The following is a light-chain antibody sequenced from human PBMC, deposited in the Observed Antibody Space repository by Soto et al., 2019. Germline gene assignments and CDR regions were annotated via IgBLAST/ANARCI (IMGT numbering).Light chain of an antibody. Sequence: QSALTQPASASGSPGQSVTISCTGTSNDFGGYNYVSWYQQHPGKAPKLIIFEVSERPSGVPDRFSGSKSGSTASLTVSGLQAEDEADYYCSSYGGSNDVFGSGTKLTVL. CDR2: EVS. CDR3: SSYGGSNDV. CDR1: SNDFGGYNY. J-gene: IGLJ1*01. V-gene: IGLV2-8*01.